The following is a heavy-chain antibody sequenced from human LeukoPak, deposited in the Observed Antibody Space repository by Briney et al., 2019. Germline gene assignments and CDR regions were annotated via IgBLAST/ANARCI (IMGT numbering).Heavy chain of an antibody. J-gene: IGHJ3*02. CDR1: GFTFSSYE. CDR2: ISSSGSTI. D-gene: IGHD1-14*01. Sequence: PGGSLRLSCAASGFTFSSYEMNWVRQAPGKGLEWVSYISSSGSTIYYADSVKGRFTISRDNSKNTLYLQMNSLRAEDTAVYYCAKPARTDAFDIWGQGTMITVPS. CDR3: AKPARTDAFDI. V-gene: IGHV3-48*03.